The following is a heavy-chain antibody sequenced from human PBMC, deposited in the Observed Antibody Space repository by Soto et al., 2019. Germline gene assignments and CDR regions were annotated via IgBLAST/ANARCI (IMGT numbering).Heavy chain of an antibody. CDR1: GFTFSSYA. V-gene: IGHV3-23*01. Sequence: EVQLLESGGGLVQPGGSLRLSCAASGFTFSSYAMNWVRQAPGKGLEWVSAISGSGGGTYYADSVKGRFTISRDNSMNPLYLQMNSLRAEDTAVYYCAKDPVKNVFDWFDPWGQGTLVTVSS. CDR3: AKDPVKNVFDWFDP. CDR2: ISGSGGGT. D-gene: IGHD1-1*01. J-gene: IGHJ5*02.